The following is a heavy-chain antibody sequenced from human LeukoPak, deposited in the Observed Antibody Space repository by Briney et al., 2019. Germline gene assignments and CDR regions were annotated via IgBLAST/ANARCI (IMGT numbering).Heavy chain of an antibody. J-gene: IGHJ3*02. V-gene: IGHV3-21*01. CDR2: ISSSSNYI. CDR1: GFTFSTYN. Sequence: KAGGSLRLSCAASGFTFSTYNMNWVRQAPGKGLEWVSSISSSSNYIYHADSVKGRFTISRDNAKNSLYLQMNSLRAEDTDVYYCARDVGASAPDAFDIWGQGTMVTVSS. D-gene: IGHD1-26*01. CDR3: ARDVGASAPDAFDI.